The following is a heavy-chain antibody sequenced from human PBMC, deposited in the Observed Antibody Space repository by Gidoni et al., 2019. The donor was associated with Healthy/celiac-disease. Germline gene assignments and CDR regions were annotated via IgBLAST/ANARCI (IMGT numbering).Heavy chain of an antibody. CDR1: GFTFSSYA. CDR3: AKEKGYYDYVWGTFDY. D-gene: IGHD3-16*01. CDR2: ISGSGGST. Sequence: EVQLLESGGGLVQPGGSLRLSCAASGFTFSSYAMSWVRQAPGKGLEWVSAISGSGGSTYYADSVKGRFTISRDNSKNTLYLQMNSLRAEDTAVYYCAKEKGYYDYVWGTFDYWGQGTLVTVSS. J-gene: IGHJ4*02. V-gene: IGHV3-23*01.